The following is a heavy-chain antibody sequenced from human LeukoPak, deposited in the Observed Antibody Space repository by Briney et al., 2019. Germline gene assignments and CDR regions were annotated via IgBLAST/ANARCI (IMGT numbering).Heavy chain of an antibody. CDR1: GFTFDDYA. Sequence: GRSLRLSCAASGFTFDDYAMHWVRQAPGKGLEWVSGISWNSGSIGYADSVKGRFTISRDNAKNSLYLQMNSLRAEDTALYYCAKDNYPSSYGGNSFDYGGQGTLVTVSS. J-gene: IGHJ4*02. CDR3: AKDNYPSSYGGNSFDY. D-gene: IGHD4-23*01. V-gene: IGHV3-9*01. CDR2: ISWNSGSI.